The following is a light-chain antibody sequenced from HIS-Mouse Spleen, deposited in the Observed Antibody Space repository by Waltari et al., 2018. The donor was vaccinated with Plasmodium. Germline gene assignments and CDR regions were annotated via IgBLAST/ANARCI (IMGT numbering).Light chain of an antibody. V-gene: IGLV3-10*01. CDR2: EDS. Sequence: SYELTQPPSVSVSPGQTARITCSGDALPKKYAYWYQQKSGQAPVLVIYEDSKRPSGMRERCSGASSGTMATLTISGAQVEDEADYYCYSTDSSGNHRVFGGGTKLTVL. J-gene: IGLJ3*02. CDR1: ALPKKY. CDR3: YSTDSSGNHRV.